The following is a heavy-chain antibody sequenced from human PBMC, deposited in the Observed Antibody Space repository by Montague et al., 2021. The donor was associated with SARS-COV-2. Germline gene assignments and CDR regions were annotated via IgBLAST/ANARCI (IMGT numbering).Heavy chain of an antibody. J-gene: IGHJ4*02. Sequence: SETLSLTCTVSGGSVSSDTHNWAWIRQPPGKGLEWIASIFYKGNTYYNPSLRSRFTISINTSKNQFLLRVASVTAADTAVYYCVRVPNGRHDNWGPGALVAVSS. CDR3: VRVPNGRHDN. CDR2: IFYKGNT. V-gene: IGHV4-39*06. CDR1: GGSVSSDTHN. D-gene: IGHD2-8*01.